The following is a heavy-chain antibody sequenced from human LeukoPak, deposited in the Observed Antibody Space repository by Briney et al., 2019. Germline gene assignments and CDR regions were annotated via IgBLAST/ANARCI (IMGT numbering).Heavy chain of an antibody. J-gene: IGHJ4*02. CDR2: IYSGGST. D-gene: IGHD6-19*01. Sequence: GGSLRLSCAASGFTVSSNYMSWVRQAPGKGLEWVSVIYSGGSTYYADSVKGRFTISRDNSKNTLYLQMNSLRAEDTAVYYCARGLRYSSGWYYFDYWGQGTLVTVSS. V-gene: IGHV3-53*05. CDR1: GFTVSSNY. CDR3: ARGLRYSSGWYYFDY.